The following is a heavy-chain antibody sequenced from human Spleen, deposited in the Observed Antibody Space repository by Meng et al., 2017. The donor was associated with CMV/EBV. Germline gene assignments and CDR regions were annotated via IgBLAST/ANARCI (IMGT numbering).Heavy chain of an antibody. CDR3: ARSHDWLYGMDV. D-gene: IGHD3-9*01. CDR1: GFSFDDYG. V-gene: IGHV3-20*04. CDR2: INWNGAST. Sequence: GESLKISCAASGFSFDDYGMSWVRQAPGKGLEWVSGINWNGASTGYADSVKGRFTISRDNAKNSLYLQMNSLRAEDTALYYCARSHDWLYGMDVWGQGTAVTVSS. J-gene: IGHJ6*02.